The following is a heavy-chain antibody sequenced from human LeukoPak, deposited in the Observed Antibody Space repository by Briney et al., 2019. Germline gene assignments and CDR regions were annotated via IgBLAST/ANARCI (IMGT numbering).Heavy chain of an antibody. CDR1: GFTFSSYG. CDR3: APFDIVVVPAAMLAY. V-gene: IGHV3-30*02. D-gene: IGHD2-2*01. J-gene: IGHJ4*02. Sequence: PGGSLRLSCGASGFTFSSYGMHWVRQAPGKGLEWVAFIRYDGSNKYYADSVKGRFTISRDNSKNTLYLQMNSLRAEDTAVYYCAPFDIVVVPAAMLAYWGQGTLVTVSS. CDR2: IRYDGSNK.